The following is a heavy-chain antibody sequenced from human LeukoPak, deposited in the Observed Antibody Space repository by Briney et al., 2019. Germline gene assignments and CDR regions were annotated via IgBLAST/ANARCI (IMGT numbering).Heavy chain of an antibody. CDR3: ARGTRLNTGYSSSWDYYYYYMDV. Sequence: SQTLSLTCAISGDSVSSNSAAWNWIRQSPSRGLEWLGRTYYRSKWYNDYAVSVKSRITINPDTSKNQFSLQLNSVTPEDTAVYYCARGTRLNTGYSSSWDYYYYYMDVWGKGTTVTISS. D-gene: IGHD6-13*01. J-gene: IGHJ6*03. V-gene: IGHV6-1*01. CDR1: GDSVSSNSAA. CDR2: TYYRSKWYN.